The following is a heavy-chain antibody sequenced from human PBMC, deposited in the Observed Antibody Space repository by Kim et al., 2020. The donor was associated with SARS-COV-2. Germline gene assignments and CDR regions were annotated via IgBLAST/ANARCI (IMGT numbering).Heavy chain of an antibody. CDR2: IYYSGST. D-gene: IGHD6-13*01. Sequence: SETLSLTCTVSGGSISSSSYYWGWIRQPPGKGLEWIGSIYYSGSTYYNPSLKSRVTISVDTSKNQFSLKLSSVTAADTAVYDCARIEAAAGSGCMDVWGQGTTVTVS. CDR1: GGSISSSSYY. CDR3: ARIEAAAGSGCMDV. J-gene: IGHJ6*02. V-gene: IGHV4-39*01.